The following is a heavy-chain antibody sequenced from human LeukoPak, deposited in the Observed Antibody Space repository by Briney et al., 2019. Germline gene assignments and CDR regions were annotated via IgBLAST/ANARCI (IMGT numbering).Heavy chain of an antibody. J-gene: IGHJ4*02. V-gene: IGHV4-61*09. CDR2: INHSGST. D-gene: IGHD1-26*01. CDR1: GGSISSGTYY. CDR3: ASHSLVGANDY. Sequence: SQTLSLTCTVSGGSISSGTYYWSWIRQPAGKGLEWIGEINHSGSTNYNPSLKSRVTISVDTSKNQFSLKLSSVTAADTAVYYCASHSLVGANDYWGQGTLVTVSS.